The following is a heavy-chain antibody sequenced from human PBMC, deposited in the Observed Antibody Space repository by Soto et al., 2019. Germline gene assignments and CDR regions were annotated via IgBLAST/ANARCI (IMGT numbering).Heavy chain of an antibody. Sequence: QITLKESGPTLVKPTQTLTLTCTFSGFSLSTSGVGVGWIRQPPGKALEWLALIYWDDDKRYSPSLKSRLTITKDPSKNQVVLTMTNMDPVDTATYYCAHLTATMVRGVRDAFDIWGQGTMVTVSS. J-gene: IGHJ3*02. V-gene: IGHV2-5*02. CDR2: IYWDDDK. CDR3: AHLTATMVRGVRDAFDI. D-gene: IGHD3-10*01. CDR1: GFSLSTSGVG.